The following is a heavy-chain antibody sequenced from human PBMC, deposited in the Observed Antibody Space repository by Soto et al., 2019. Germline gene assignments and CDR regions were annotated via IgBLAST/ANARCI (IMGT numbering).Heavy chain of an antibody. CDR3: ARRQLVNPGYYYGMDI. Sequence: QVQLVESGGGVVQPGRSLRLSCAASGFPFRDYAFHRVRQPPGKGLEWVAVLSYDGSEKYYGDSVKGRFTISRDNAKNMLYPQLSTMRAEDTAVYYCARRQLVNPGYYYGMDIWGQGTTVTVSS. CDR2: LSYDGSEK. J-gene: IGHJ6*02. D-gene: IGHD3-22*01. V-gene: IGHV3-33*01. CDR1: GFPFRDYA.